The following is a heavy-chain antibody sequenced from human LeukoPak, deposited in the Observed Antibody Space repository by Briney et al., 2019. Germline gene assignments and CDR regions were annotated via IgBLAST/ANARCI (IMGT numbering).Heavy chain of an antibody. Sequence: SETLSLTCAVSGYSISSGYYWGWTRPPPGKGLEWIGSIYHSGSTYYNPSLKSRVTISVDTSKNQFSLKLSSVTAAHTAVYYCARQDIVGATTFDYWGQGTLVTVSS. CDR3: ARQDIVGATTFDY. J-gene: IGHJ4*02. D-gene: IGHD1-26*01. CDR1: GYSISSGYY. CDR2: IYHSGST. V-gene: IGHV4-38-2*01.